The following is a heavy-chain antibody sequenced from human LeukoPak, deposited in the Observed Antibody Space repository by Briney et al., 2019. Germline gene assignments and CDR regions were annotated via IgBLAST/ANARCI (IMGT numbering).Heavy chain of an antibody. CDR3: AKEYYYGSGVTFDY. V-gene: IGHV3-30*02. CDR2: IRYNGSNK. J-gene: IGHJ4*02. CDR1: GFTFSSYG. D-gene: IGHD3-10*01. Sequence: GGSLRLSCAASGFTFSSYGMHWVRQAPGKGLEWVAFIRYNGSNKYYADSVKGRFTISRDNSKNTLYLQMNSLRAEDTAVYYCAKEYYYGSGVTFDYWGQGTLVTVSS.